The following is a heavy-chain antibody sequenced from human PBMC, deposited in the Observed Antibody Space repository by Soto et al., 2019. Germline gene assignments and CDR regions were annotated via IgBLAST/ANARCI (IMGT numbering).Heavy chain of an antibody. Sequence: PGGSLRLSCAASGFTFSSYSMNWVRQAPGKGLEWASYISSSSSTIYYADSVKGRFTISRDNAKNSLYLQMNSLRAEDTAVYYCAREADYVNWFDPWGQGTLVTVSS. D-gene: IGHD4-17*01. CDR2: ISSSSSTI. CDR1: GFTFSSYS. V-gene: IGHV3-48*01. CDR3: AREADYVNWFDP. J-gene: IGHJ5*02.